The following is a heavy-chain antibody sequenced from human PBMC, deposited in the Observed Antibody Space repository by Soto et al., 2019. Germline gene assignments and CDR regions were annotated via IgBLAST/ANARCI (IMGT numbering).Heavy chain of an antibody. D-gene: IGHD3-22*01. J-gene: IGHJ4*02. CDR1: GGSVSSGYHY. CDR2: VYYSGGT. V-gene: IGHV4-30-4*01. Sequence: QVLLEESGPGLVKPSQTLSLTCTVSGGSVSSGYHYWSWIRQPPGKGLGWIGYVYYSGGTYYNPSLGRRVTISIDTSKNPFSLKLNPVTASDAAVYFCATESSGSSPLHFDFWGQGALVSVSS. CDR3: ATESSGSSPLHFDF.